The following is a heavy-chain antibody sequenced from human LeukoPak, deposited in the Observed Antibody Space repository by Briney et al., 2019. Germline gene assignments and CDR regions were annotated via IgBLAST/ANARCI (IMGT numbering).Heavy chain of an antibody. CDR2: IKSKGDGETT. D-gene: IGHD3-10*01. CDR3: STDLGVTMIRGVLVS. CDR1: GFTFTHAL. J-gene: IGHJ4*02. Sequence: GGSLRLSCAASGFTFTHALMTWVRQASGKGLEWVGRIKSKGDGETTDYAAPVKGRFFLSRDDSEATLYLQMNYLETEDTAVYYCSTDLGVTMIRGVLVSWGQGTLVTVSS. V-gene: IGHV3-15*01.